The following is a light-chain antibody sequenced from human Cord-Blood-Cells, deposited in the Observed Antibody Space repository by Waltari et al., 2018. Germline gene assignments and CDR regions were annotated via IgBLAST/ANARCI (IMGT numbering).Light chain of an antibody. J-gene: IGKJ1*01. CDR3: QQYYSTPPT. Sequence: DIVMTQSPDSLAASLGERATINFTSSQSVLYSSNNKNYLAWYQQKPGQPPKLRIYWASTRESGVPDRFSGSGSGTDFTLTISSLQAEDVAVYYCQQYYSTPPTFGQGTKVEIK. V-gene: IGKV4-1*01. CDR1: QSVLYSSNNKNY. CDR2: WAS.